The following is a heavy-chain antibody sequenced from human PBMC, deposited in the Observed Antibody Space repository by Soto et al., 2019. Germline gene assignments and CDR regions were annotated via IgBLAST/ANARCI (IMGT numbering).Heavy chain of an antibody. CDR3: ARLYGSGSYYDYYGMDV. CDR1: GGSISSSSYY. D-gene: IGHD3-10*01. J-gene: IGHJ6*02. V-gene: IGHV4-39*01. Sequence: PSETLSLTCTVSGGSISSSSYYWGWIRQPPGKGLEWIGSIYYSGSTYYNPSLKSRVTISVDTSKNQFSLKLSSVTAADTAVYYCARLYGSGSYYDYYGMDVWGQGTTVTVPS. CDR2: IYYSGST.